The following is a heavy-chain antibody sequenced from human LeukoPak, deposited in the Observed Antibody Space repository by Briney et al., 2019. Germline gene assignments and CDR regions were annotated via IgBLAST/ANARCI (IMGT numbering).Heavy chain of an antibody. CDR1: GFTFDDYA. Sequence: GGSLRLSCAASGFTFDDYAMHWVRQAPGKGLEWASLISGDGGSTYYADSVKGRFTISRDNSKNSLCLQMNSLRTEDTALYYCAKGSLVGANITWPDYWGQGTLVTVSS. D-gene: IGHD1-26*01. CDR3: AKGSLVGANITWPDY. V-gene: IGHV3-43*02. CDR2: ISGDGGST. J-gene: IGHJ4*02.